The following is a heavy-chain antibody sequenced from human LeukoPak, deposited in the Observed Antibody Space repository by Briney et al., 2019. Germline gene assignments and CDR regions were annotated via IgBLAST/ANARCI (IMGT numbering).Heavy chain of an antibody. CDR2: INHSGST. J-gene: IGHJ4*02. D-gene: IGHD6-25*01. CDR3: ARDKQRDGIGY. CDR1: GGSFSGYY. V-gene: IGHV4-34*01. Sequence: SETLSLTCAVYGGSFSGYYWSWIRQPPGKGLEWIGEINHSGSTNYNPSLKSRVTISVDTSKNQFSLKLSSVTAADTAVYYCARDKQRDGIGYWGQGTLVTVSS.